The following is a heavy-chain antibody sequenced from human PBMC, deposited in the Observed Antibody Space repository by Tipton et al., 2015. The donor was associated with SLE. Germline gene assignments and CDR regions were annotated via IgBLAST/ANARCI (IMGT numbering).Heavy chain of an antibody. CDR2: IRYDGTNK. D-gene: IGHD2-15*01. CDR1: GFTFSSYG. Sequence: SGFTFSSYGMHWVRQAPGKGLEWVAFIRYDGTNKYYTDSVKGRFTISRDNSKNTLYLQMNSLRAEDTAVYYCATATRYCFGGSCYSDAFDIWGQGTMVTVSS. V-gene: IGHV3-30*02. CDR3: ATATRYCFGGSCYSDAFDI. J-gene: IGHJ3*02.